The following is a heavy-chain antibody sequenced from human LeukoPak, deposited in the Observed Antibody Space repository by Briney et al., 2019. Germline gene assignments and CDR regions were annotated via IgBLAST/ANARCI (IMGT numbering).Heavy chain of an antibody. D-gene: IGHD6-19*01. CDR1: GGSISSGGYY. CDR2: IYHSGST. J-gene: IGHJ6*03. CDR3: ARDPIAVAPTPYYYYMDV. V-gene: IGHV4-30-2*01. Sequence: PSETLSLTCTVSGGSISSGGYYWSWIRQPPGKGLEWIGYIYHSGSTYYNPSLKSRVTISVDTSKNQFSLKLSSVTAADTAVYYCARDPIAVAPTPYYYYMDVWGKGTTVTVSS.